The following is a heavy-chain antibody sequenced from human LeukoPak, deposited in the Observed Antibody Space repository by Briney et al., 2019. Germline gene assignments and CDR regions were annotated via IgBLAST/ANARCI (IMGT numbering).Heavy chain of an antibody. CDR3: ARSSGYDSRYFDY. CDR1: GFTFSSYA. V-gene: IGHV3-30*04. CDR2: ISYDDGSNK. D-gene: IGHD5-12*01. J-gene: IGHJ4*02. Sequence: GRSLRLSCAASGFTFSSYAMHWVRQAPGKGLEWVAVISYDDGSNKYYADSVEGRFTISRDNSKNTLYLQMNSLRAEDTAVYYCARSSGYDSRYFDYWGQGTLVTVSS.